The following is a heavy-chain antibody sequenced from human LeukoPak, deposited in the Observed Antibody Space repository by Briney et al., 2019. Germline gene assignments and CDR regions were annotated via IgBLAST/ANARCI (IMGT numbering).Heavy chain of an antibody. D-gene: IGHD3-3*01. CDR2: INHSGST. V-gene: IGHV4-34*01. Sequence: PSETLSLTCAVYGGSFSGYYWSWIRQPPGKGLEWIGEINHSGSTNYNPSLKSRVTISVDTSKSQFSLKLGSVTAADTAVYYCARDSRGPSYDFWSGYYNWFDPWGQGTLVTVSS. CDR3: ARDSRGPSYDFWSGYYNWFDP. CDR1: GGSFSGYY. J-gene: IGHJ5*02.